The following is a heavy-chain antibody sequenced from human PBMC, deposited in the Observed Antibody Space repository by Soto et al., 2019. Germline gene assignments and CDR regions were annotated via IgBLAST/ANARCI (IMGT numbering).Heavy chain of an antibody. CDR3: ARHDLLGSIASYYMDA. J-gene: IGHJ6*03. CDR1: GYSFTSYW. D-gene: IGHD3-9*01. V-gene: IGHV5-51*01. Sequence: GESLKISCKGSGYSFTSYWIGWVRQMPGKGLEWMGIIYPGDSDTRYSPSFQGQVTISADKSISTAYLQWSSLKASDTAMYYCARHDLLGSIASYYMDAWGKGTTVTVSS. CDR2: IYPGDSDT.